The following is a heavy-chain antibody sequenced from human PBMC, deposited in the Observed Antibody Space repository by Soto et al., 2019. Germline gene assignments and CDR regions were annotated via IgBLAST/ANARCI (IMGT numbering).Heavy chain of an antibody. CDR1: GPTFITYF. CDR3: ARVSVDVPE. J-gene: IGHJ4*02. Sequence: QLQLVQSGAQVTKPGASVKVSCRISGPTFITYFIHWVRQAPGQGLEWMGWIDPKNGGTTYEQKFRGRVTMTRDTSINTAYMDLNRLTSDDTAMYYCARVSVDVPEWGQGTLITVSS. D-gene: IGHD5-12*01. V-gene: IGHV1-2*02. CDR2: IDPKNGGT.